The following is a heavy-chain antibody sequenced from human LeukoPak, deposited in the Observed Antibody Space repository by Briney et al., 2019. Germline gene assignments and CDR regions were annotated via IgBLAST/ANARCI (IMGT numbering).Heavy chain of an antibody. J-gene: IGHJ4*02. Sequence: ASVKVSCKVSGYTLTELSMHWVRQAPGKGLEWMGGFDPEDGETIYAQKFQGRVTMTEDTSTDTAYMELSSLRSEDTAVYYCATVAFLRGYYDSSGYYYWGQGTLVTVSS. CDR1: GYTLTELS. V-gene: IGHV1-24*01. D-gene: IGHD3-22*01. CDR2: FDPEDGET. CDR3: ATVAFLRGYYDSSGYYY.